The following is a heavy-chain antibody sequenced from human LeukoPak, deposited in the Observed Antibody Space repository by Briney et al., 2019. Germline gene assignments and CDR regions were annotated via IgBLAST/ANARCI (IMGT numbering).Heavy chain of an antibody. D-gene: IGHD3-3*01. J-gene: IGHJ3*02. CDR1: GGSISSGSYY. V-gene: IGHV4-61*02. CDR2: IYTSGST. Sequence: SQTLSLTCTVSGGSISSGSYYWSWIRQPAGKGLEWIGRIYTSGSTNYDPSLKSRVTISVDTSKNQFSLKLSSVTAADTAVYYCAGGYYDFWSSSRALNAFDIWGQGTMVTVSS. CDR3: AGGYYDFWSSSRALNAFDI.